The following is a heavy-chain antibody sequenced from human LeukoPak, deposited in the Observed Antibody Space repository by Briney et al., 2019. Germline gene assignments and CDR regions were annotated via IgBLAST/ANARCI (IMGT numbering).Heavy chain of an antibody. CDR2: IKSKTDGGTT. CDR3: TTADIAVAGPDY. J-gene: IGHJ4*02. Sequence: GGSLRLSCAASGFTFSNAWMSWVRQAPGKGLEWVGRIKSKTDGGTTDYAAPVKGRFTISRDDSKNTLYLQMNSLKTEDTAVYYCTTADIAVAGPDYWGQGTLVTVSS. D-gene: IGHD6-19*01. V-gene: IGHV3-15*01. CDR1: GFTFSNAW.